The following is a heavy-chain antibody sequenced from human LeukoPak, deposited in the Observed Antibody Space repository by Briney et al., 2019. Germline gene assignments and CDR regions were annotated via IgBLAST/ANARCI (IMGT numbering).Heavy chain of an antibody. Sequence: GGSLRLSCAASGFTFSTYSMSWVRQAPGKGLEWVSAISGSGGGTYYADSVKGRFTISRDNSKNTLYLQMNSLRAEDTAVYYCAKGDFYGDYPYGMDVWGQGTTVTVSS. CDR3: AKGDFYGDYPYGMDV. V-gene: IGHV3-23*01. CDR1: GFTFSTYS. J-gene: IGHJ6*02. CDR2: ISGSGGGT. D-gene: IGHD3-3*01.